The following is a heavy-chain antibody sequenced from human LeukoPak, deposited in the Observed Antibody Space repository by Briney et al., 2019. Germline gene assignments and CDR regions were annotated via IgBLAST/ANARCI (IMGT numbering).Heavy chain of an antibody. CDR1: GFTFSTYA. Sequence: PGGSLRLSCAASGFTFSTYAMSWVRQTPGKGLEWVSVVSGSGSSTYYADSVKGRFTISRDNSKNTVYLQMSSLRAEDTAVYYCARILAAAGTDYWGQGTLATVSS. CDR3: ARILAAAGTDY. CDR2: VSGSGSST. J-gene: IGHJ4*02. D-gene: IGHD6-13*01. V-gene: IGHV3-23*01.